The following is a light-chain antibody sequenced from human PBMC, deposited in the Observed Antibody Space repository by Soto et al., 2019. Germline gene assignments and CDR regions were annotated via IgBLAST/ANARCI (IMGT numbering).Light chain of an antibody. Sequence: DIQMTQSPSRLSAFVGDRVTITCRASQSISDSLAWYQKRPGKAPSLLIYDASTLESGVPSRFSGSGSGTEFTITISRLQPDDFATYYCQQLKDCWAFGQGTQVEIK. J-gene: IGKJ1*01. CDR2: DAS. CDR3: QQLKDCWA. V-gene: IGKV1-5*01. CDR1: QSISDS.